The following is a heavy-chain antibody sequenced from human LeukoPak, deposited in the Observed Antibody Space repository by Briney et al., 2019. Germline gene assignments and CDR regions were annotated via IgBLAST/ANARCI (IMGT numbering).Heavy chain of an antibody. CDR2: MNPNSGNT. CDR3: ARGGTRWFGELFFDY. CDR1: GYTFTSYD. Sequence: ASVKVSCKASGYTFTSYDINWVRQATGQGLEWMGWMNPNSGNTGYAQKFQGRVTMTRNTSISTACMELSGLRSEDTAVYYCARGGTRWFGELFFDYWGQGTLVTVSS. J-gene: IGHJ4*02. V-gene: IGHV1-8*01. D-gene: IGHD3-10*01.